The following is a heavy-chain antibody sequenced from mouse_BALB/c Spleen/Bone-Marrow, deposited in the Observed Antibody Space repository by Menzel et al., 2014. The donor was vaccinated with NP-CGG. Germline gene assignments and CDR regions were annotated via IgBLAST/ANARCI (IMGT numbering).Heavy chain of an antibody. D-gene: IGHD2-3*01. CDR1: GYTFTSYY. CDR3: TRSDGYYVPHWYFDV. CDR2: INPSNGGT. V-gene: IGHV1S81*02. J-gene: IGHJ1*01. Sequence: QVQLKESGAELVKPGASVKLSCKASGYTFTSYYMYWVKQRPGQGLEWIGEINPSNGGTNFNEKFKSKATLTVDKSSSTAYMQLSSLTSEDSAVYYCTRSDGYYVPHWYFDVWGAGTTVTVSS.